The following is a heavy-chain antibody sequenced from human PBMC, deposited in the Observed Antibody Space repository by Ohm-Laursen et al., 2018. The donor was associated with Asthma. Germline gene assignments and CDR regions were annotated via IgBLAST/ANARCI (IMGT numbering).Heavy chain of an antibody. CDR2: FKSKTDGGTT. J-gene: IGHJ4*02. Sequence: SRRLSCAASGFSFSNAWMSWVRQAPGKGLERVGRFKSKTDGGTTDYAAPVKGRFTISRDDSKNTLYLQMNSLKTEDTAVYYCTAGADRSDFDCWGQGTLVTVSS. CDR1: GFSFSNAW. V-gene: IGHV3-15*01. CDR3: TAGADRSDFDC. D-gene: IGHD3-22*01.